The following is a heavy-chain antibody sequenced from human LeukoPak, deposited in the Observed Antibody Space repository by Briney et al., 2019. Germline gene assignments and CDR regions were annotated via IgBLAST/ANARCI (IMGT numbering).Heavy chain of an antibody. CDR2: IYTSGST. D-gene: IGHD3-10*01. J-gene: IGHJ3*02. CDR3: ARERETVLLWFGEPDAFDI. V-gene: IGHV4-4*07. Sequence: SETLSLTCTVSGGSISSYYWSWIRQPAGKGLEWIGRIYTSGSTNYNPSLKSRVAMSVDTSKDQFSLKLSSVTAADTAVYYCARERETVLLWFGEPDAFDIWGQGTMVTVSS. CDR1: GGSISSYY.